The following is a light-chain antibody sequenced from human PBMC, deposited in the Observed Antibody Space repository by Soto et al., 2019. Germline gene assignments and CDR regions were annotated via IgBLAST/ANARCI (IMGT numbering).Light chain of an antibody. CDR3: QQYNSYPVT. CDR2: QAS. CDR1: QSMSRW. J-gene: IGKJ4*01. Sequence: DIEMTQSPSTLSASLGDRVTITCGASQSMSRWLAWYQQKPGKAPKFLIYQASSLESGVPSRFRGSGSGTEFTLTISSLQPDDFAPYYCQQYNSYPVTFGGGTKVDIK. V-gene: IGKV1-5*03.